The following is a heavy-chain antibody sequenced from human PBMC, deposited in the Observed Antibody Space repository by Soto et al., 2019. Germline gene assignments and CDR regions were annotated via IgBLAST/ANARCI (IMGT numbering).Heavy chain of an antibody. CDR1: GFTFSSYG. Sequence: GGSLRFSCAASGFTFSSYGMHWVRQAPGKGLEWVAVIWYDGSNKYYADSVKGRFTISRDNSKNTLYLQMNSLRAEDTAVYYCARDGDQNYYGSGSYPPLPPPYFDYWGQGTLVTVSS. J-gene: IGHJ4*02. D-gene: IGHD3-10*01. V-gene: IGHV3-33*01. CDR3: ARDGDQNYYGSGSYPPLPPPYFDY. CDR2: IWYDGSNK.